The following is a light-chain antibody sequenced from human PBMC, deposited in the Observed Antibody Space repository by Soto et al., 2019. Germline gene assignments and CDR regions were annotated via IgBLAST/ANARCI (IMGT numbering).Light chain of an antibody. CDR2: DAS. J-gene: IGKJ2*01. V-gene: IGKV3-15*01. CDR1: QSVSSN. CDR3: QQYNNWYT. Sequence: IVMTQSPATLSVSPGERATLSCRASQSVSSNLAWYQQKPGQAPRLLIYDASTRATGIPARFSGSGSGKEFTLTISSLQSEDFAVYYCQQYNNWYTFGQGTKLEIK.